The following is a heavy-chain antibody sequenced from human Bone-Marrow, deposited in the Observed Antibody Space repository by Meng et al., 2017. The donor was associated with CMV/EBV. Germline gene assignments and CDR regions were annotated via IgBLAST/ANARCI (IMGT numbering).Heavy chain of an antibody. Sequence: SETLSLTCTVSGGSISSSSYYWGWIRQPPGKGLEWIGSIYYSGSTYSNPSLKSRVAISVDTSKNQFSLKLSSVTAADTAVYYCARVGYCTNGLCLYPSFFDYWVQGTLVTVSS. V-gene: IGHV4-39*07. CDR3: ARVGYCTNGLCLYPSFFDY. J-gene: IGHJ4*02. D-gene: IGHD2-8*01. CDR2: IYYSGST. CDR1: GGSISSSSYY.